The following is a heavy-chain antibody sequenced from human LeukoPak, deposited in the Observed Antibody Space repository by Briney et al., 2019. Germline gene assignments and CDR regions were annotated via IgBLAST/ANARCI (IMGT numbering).Heavy chain of an antibody. Sequence: GASVKVSCKASGYTFTSYAMNWVRQAPGQGLEWMGWSNTNTGNPTYAQGFTGRFVFSLDTSVSTAYLQISSLKAEDTAVYYCARDSGTYYYDSKGFAFDYWGQGTLVTVSS. CDR2: SNTNTGNP. V-gene: IGHV7-4-1*02. J-gene: IGHJ4*02. CDR1: GYTFTSYA. D-gene: IGHD3-22*01. CDR3: ARDSGTYYYDSKGFAFDY.